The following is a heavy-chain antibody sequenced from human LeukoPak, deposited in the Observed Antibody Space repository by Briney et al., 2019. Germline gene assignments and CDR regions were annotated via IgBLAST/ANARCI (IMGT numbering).Heavy chain of an antibody. CDR1: GFTFSSYA. V-gene: IGHV3-23*01. Sequence: GGSLTLSCAASGFTFSSYAMSWVRQAPGKGLEWVSAISGSGGSTYYADSVKGRFTISRDNSKNTLYLQMNSLRAEDTAVYYCAKYYDILTGYLYPDYWGQGTLVTVSS. D-gene: IGHD3-9*01. CDR3: AKYYDILTGYLYPDY. CDR2: ISGSGGST. J-gene: IGHJ4*02.